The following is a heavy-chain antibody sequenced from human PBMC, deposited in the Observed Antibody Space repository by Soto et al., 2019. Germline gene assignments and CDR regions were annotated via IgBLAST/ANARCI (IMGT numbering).Heavy chain of an antibody. D-gene: IGHD6-25*01. CDR1: GFTFSSYG. J-gene: IGHJ2*01. Sequence: QVQLEESGGGVVQPGRSLRLSCAASGFTFSSYGMHWVRQAPGKGLEWVAVIWYDGSNKYYADSVKGRFTISRDNSKNTLYLQMNSLRAEDTAVYYCARRPAASRGIWYFDLWGRGTLVTVSS. V-gene: IGHV3-33*01. CDR2: IWYDGSNK. CDR3: ARRPAASRGIWYFDL.